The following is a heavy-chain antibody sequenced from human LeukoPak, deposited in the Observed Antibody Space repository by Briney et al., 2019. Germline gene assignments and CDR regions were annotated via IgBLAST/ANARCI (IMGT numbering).Heavy chain of an antibody. Sequence: GGSLRLSCAASAFTFSSYSMNWVRQAPGKGLEWVSSISSSGSYIYYADSVKGRFTISRDNAKNSLYLQMNSLKAEDTAVYYCTTDPDGSGSYWYFDYWGQGTLVTVSS. CDR1: AFTFSSYS. CDR2: ISSSGSYI. V-gene: IGHV3-21*03. J-gene: IGHJ4*02. D-gene: IGHD3-10*01. CDR3: TTDPDGSGSYWYFDY.